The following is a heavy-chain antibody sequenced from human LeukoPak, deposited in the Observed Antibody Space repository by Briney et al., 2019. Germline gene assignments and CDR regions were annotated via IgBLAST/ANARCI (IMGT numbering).Heavy chain of an antibody. Sequence: ASVKVSCKASGGTFSSYAISWVRQAPGQGLEWMGWINPNSGGTNYAQKFQGRVTMTRDTSISTAYMELSRLRSDDTAVYYCARGFVLLWFGEKDYWGQGTLVTVSS. CDR1: GGTFSSYA. V-gene: IGHV1-2*02. J-gene: IGHJ4*02. CDR2: INPNSGGT. D-gene: IGHD3-10*01. CDR3: ARGFVLLWFGEKDY.